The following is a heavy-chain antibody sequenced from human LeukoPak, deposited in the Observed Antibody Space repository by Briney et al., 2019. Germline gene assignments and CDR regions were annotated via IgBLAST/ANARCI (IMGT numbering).Heavy chain of an antibody. V-gene: IGHV3-7*01. J-gene: IGHJ4*02. CDR3: TTLGGTSRFDY. CDR1: GFTFSSYC. D-gene: IGHD1-26*01. CDR2: IKQDGSEK. Sequence: GGSLTLSCAASGFTFSSYCMSWVRQAPGKGLEWVANIKQDGSEKYYVDSVEGRSTISRDTAKKSLYLQMNSMRAEDTALYYWTTLGGTSRFDYWGQGNLVTVSS.